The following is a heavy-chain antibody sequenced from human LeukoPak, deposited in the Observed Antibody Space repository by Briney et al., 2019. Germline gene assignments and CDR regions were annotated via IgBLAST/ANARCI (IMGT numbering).Heavy chain of an antibody. D-gene: IGHD5-12*01. V-gene: IGHV3-53*04. CDR3: ATGHSGYRRSYYYGMDV. CDR1: GFTVSSNY. J-gene: IGHJ6*02. CDR2: IYTDGST. Sequence: GGSLRLSCAASGFTVSSNYMTWVRQAPGKGLEWVSLIYTDGSTYYADSVKGRFTISRHNSKNTLYIQMNSLGADDTAVYYCATGHSGYRRSYYYGMDVWGQGTTVTVSS.